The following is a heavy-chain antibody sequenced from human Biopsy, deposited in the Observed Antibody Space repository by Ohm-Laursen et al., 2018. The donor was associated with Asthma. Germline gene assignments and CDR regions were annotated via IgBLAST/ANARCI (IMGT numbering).Heavy chain of an antibody. CDR2: IHQGGAT. Sequence: SETLSLTCAYRGSFRGYVWTWIRQPPGKGLEWIGEIHQGGATTFNPSLKSRVTISIDPSKSQLSLRLTSMTAADTAVYYCASGPQWSGLDVWGQGTTVTVSS. V-gene: IGHV4-34*01. CDR1: RGSFRGYV. D-gene: IGHD2-8*01. J-gene: IGHJ6*02. CDR3: ASGPQWSGLDV.